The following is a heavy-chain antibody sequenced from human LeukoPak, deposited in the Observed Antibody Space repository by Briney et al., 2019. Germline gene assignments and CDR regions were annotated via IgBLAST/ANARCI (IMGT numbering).Heavy chain of an antibody. J-gene: IGHJ5*02. V-gene: IGHV1-3*01. CDR1: GYTFTGYY. CDR2: INAANGNT. Sequence: GASVKVSCKASGYTFTGYYMHWVRQAPGQRLEWMGWINAANGNTQYSQKFQGRVTITRDTSASTAYMELSSLRSEDTAVYYCARGAPTRVAVAATFDPWGQGTLVTVPS. CDR3: ARGAPTRVAVAATFDP. D-gene: IGHD6-19*01.